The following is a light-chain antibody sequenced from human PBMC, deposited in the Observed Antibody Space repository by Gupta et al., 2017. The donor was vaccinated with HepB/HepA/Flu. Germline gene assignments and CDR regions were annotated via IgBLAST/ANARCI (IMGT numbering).Light chain of an antibody. CDR3: QQTSAFPGT. V-gene: IGKV1-12*01. CDR2: GVS. J-gene: IGKJ1*01. CDR1: PGMSGF. Sequence: DIQLTQSPSFVSASVGERVTITCRASPGMSGFLAWYQQKPGKAPKLLLYGVSNLHSGVSSRGVGSGSGTAFTLTITSLQPDDVASYFCQQTSAFPGTFGQGTRVEVK.